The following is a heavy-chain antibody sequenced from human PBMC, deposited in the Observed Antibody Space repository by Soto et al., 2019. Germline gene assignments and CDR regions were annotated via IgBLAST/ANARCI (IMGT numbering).Heavy chain of an antibody. J-gene: IGHJ3*02. CDR1: GYTFTSYG. CDR3: ARGRITIFGVVIGPTNAFDI. Sequence: AASVKVSCKASGYTFTSYGVSWVRQAPGQGLEWMGWISAYNGNTNYAQKLQGRVTMTTDASTSTAYMELRSLRSDDTAVYYCARGRITIFGVVIGPTNAFDIWGQGTMVTVSS. D-gene: IGHD3-3*01. CDR2: ISAYNGNT. V-gene: IGHV1-18*01.